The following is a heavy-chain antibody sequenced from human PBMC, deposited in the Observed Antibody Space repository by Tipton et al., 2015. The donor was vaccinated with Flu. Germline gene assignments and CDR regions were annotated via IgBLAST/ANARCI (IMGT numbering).Heavy chain of an antibody. CDR3: ARDQGFGDGLASAYYVLTV. J-gene: IGHJ6*02. CDR1: GGSIDSGGAF. CDR2: IYYSGST. V-gene: IGHV4-31*03. D-gene: IGHD3-16*01. Sequence: TLSLTCSVSGGSIDSGGAFWSWIRQLPGKGLEWIGGIYYSGSTYYNPSLDSRVSISVDTSKNQFPLKLHLVTAADTAMYYCARDQGFGDGLASAYYVLTVWGQGTTVTVSS.